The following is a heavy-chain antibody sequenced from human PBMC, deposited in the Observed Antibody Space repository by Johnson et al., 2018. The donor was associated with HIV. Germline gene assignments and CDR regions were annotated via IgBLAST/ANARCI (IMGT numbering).Heavy chain of an antibody. D-gene: IGHD6-13*01. CDR3: ARERWYSSRWCVNADCFDN. CDR1: GFTVSSYY. Sequence: VQLLESGGGLVQPGGSLRLSCAASGFTVSSYYMSWVRQAPGKGLEWVSVITYGGSNEYYADSVKGRFSISRDNSKNTMYLQMTTLSVEDTAIYYCARERWYSSRWCVNADCFDNWGQGTKVTVSS. V-gene: IGHV3-30-3*01. J-gene: IGHJ3*02. CDR2: ITYGGSNE.